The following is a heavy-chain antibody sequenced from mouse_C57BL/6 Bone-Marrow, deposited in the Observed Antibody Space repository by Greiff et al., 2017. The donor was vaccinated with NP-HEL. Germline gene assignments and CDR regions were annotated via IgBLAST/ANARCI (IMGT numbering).Heavy chain of an antibody. V-gene: IGHV2-9-1*01. CDR1: GFSLTSYA. Sequence: QVQLQQSGPGLVAPSQSLSITCTVSGFSLTSYAISWVRQPPGKGLEWLGVIWTGGGTNYNSALKSRLSISKDNSKIQVFLKMNSLQTDDTARYYCARIDGSSYVSAMDYWGQGTSVTVSS. CDR3: ARIDGSSYVSAMDY. J-gene: IGHJ4*01. D-gene: IGHD1-1*01. CDR2: IWTGGGT.